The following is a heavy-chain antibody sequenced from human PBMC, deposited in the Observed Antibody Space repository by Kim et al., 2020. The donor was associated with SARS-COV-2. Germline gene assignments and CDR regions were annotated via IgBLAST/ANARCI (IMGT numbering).Heavy chain of an antibody. J-gene: IGHJ5*02. D-gene: IGHD6-13*01. V-gene: IGHV3-11*05. Sequence: GGSLRLSCAASGFTFGDYYMSWIRQAPGKGLEWLSYISSSTSYTNYADSVKGRFTISRDNAKNSLYLQMNSLRAEDTAVYYCARVALGSSSWYWFDPWGQGTLVTVSS. CDR2: ISSSTSYT. CDR3: ARVALGSSSWYWFDP. CDR1: GFTFGDYY.